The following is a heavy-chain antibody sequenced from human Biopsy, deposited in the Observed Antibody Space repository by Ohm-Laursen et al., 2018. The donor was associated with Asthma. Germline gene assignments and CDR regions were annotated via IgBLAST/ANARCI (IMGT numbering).Heavy chain of an antibody. V-gene: IGHV3-33*01. CDR2: VGSDESYT. D-gene: IGHD3-16*01. Sequence: SLRLSCAASGFTFMTYGMHWVRQVQGKGLEWVATVGSDESYTDHADSVKGRFTISRDNDKNTLHLQMNSLSPEDTAVYYCARDFSRAIMIGGGREHYFDFWGQGTLVTVSS. CDR3: ARDFSRAIMIGGGREHYFDF. CDR1: GFTFMTYG. J-gene: IGHJ4*02.